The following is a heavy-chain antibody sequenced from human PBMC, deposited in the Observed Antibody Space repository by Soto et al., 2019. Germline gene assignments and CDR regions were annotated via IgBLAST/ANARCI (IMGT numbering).Heavy chain of an antibody. CDR1: GGSFSGYY. D-gene: IGHD3-10*01. CDR2: INHSGST. CDR3: ASFGSGTRPVPFHI. V-gene: IGHV4-34*01. J-gene: IGHJ3*02. Sequence: SETLSLTCAVYGGSFSGYYWSWIRQPPGKGLEWIGEINHSGSTNYNPSLKSRVTISVDTSKNQFSLKLSSVTAADTAVYYCASFGSGTRPVPFHIWGQGTMVTVSS.